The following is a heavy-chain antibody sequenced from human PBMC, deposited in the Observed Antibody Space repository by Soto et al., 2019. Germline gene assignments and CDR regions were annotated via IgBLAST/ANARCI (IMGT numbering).Heavy chain of an antibody. CDR3: ASRGVTIFGVVSGGFDP. CDR1: GGSFSGYY. V-gene: IGHV4-34*01. Sequence: QVQLQQWGAGLLKPSETLSLTCAVYGGSFSGYYWSWIRQPPGKGLEWIGDINHGGGTNYNPSLKRRVPISVDTSKNQFSLRLSSVTAADTAVYYCASRGVTIFGVVSGGFDPWGQGTLVTVSS. J-gene: IGHJ5*02. D-gene: IGHD3-3*01. CDR2: INHGGGT.